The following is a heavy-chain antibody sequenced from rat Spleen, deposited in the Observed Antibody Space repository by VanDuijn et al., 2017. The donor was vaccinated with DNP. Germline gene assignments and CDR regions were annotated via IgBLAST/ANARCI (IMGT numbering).Heavy chain of an antibody. CDR2: IGSPAYAP. D-gene: IGHD1-11*01. CDR1: GFTFSAYY. Sequence: EVQLVESGGGLVQPGRSLKLSCAASGFTFSAYYMAWVRQAPAKGLEWVAYIGSPAYAPYYGDSVKGRFTVSRDNVESTLYLQMDSLRSEDTATYYCTRVGLRVLFDYWGQGVMVTVSS. J-gene: IGHJ2*01. V-gene: IGHV5-27*01. CDR3: TRVGLRVLFDY.